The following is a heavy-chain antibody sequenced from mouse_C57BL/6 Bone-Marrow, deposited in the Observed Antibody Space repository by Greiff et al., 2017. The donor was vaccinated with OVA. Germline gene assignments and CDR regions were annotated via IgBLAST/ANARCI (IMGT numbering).Heavy chain of an antibody. CDR3: TRRGFYDYEFAY. D-gene: IGHD2-4*01. J-gene: IGHJ3*01. V-gene: IGHV1-15*01. Sequence: QVQLKQSGAELVRPGASVTLSCKASGYTFTDYEMHWVKQTPVHGLEWIGAIDPETGGTAYNQKFKGKAILTADKSSSTAYMELRSLTSEDSAVYYCTRRGFYDYEFAYWGQGTLVTVSA. CDR1: GYTFTDYE. CDR2: IDPETGGT.